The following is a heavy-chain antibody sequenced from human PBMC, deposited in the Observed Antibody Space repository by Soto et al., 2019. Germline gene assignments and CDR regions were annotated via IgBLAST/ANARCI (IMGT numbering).Heavy chain of an antibody. J-gene: IGHJ6*03. D-gene: IGHD3-16*02. CDR1: GYTFTSYG. V-gene: IGHV1-18*01. CDR3: ARGTYYDYIWGSYRPHYYYMDV. CDR2: ISAYNGNT. Sequence: ASVKVSCKASGYTFTSYGISWVRQAPGQGLEWMGWISAYNGNTNYAQKLQGRVTMTTDTSTSTAYMELRSLRSDDTAVYYCARGTYYDYIWGSYRPHYYYMDVWGKGTTVTVSS.